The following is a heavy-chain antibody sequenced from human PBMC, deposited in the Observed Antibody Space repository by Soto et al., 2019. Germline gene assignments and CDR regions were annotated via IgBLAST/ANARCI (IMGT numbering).Heavy chain of an antibody. Sequence: QVQLQESGPGLVKPSQTLSLTCTVSGGSISSADYYWSWIRQPPGKGLEWIGYFHSSGATYKDPSLKSRVTISVDTSTNQISLKRHSVTAADTAVYYCASIWFGDFDYWGHGTLVTVSS. CDR1: GGSISSADYY. D-gene: IGHD3-10*01. CDR3: ASIWFGDFDY. J-gene: IGHJ4*01. CDR2: FHSSGAT. V-gene: IGHV4-30-4*01.